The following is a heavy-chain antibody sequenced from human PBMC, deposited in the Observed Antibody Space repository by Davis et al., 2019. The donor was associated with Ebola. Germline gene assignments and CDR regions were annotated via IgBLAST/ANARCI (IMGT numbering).Heavy chain of an antibody. CDR1: GFSFSSYW. CDR2: INQDGSDQ. Sequence: GGSLRLSCAASGFSFSSYWLSWVRQAPGKGLEWVANINQDGSDQQYVGSVKGRFTVSRDNAKNSLYLQMNSLRAEDTAVYYCARGGLYDSSGYSHAAFDVWGRGTMVTVSS. D-gene: IGHD3-22*01. CDR3: ARGGLYDSSGYSHAAFDV. V-gene: IGHV3-7*01. J-gene: IGHJ3*01.